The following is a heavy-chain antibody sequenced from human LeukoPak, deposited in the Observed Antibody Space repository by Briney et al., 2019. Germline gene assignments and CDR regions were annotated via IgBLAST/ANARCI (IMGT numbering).Heavy chain of an antibody. CDR3: ARDLYCGGDCP. Sequence: GGSLRLSCAASGFTFSSYAMSWVRQAPGKGLEWVSAISGSGGGTYYADSVKGRFTISRDNAKNSLYLQMNSLRAEDTAVYYCARDLYCGGDCPWGQGTLVTVSS. CDR2: ISGSGGGT. V-gene: IGHV3-23*01. J-gene: IGHJ5*02. CDR1: GFTFSSYA. D-gene: IGHD2-21*02.